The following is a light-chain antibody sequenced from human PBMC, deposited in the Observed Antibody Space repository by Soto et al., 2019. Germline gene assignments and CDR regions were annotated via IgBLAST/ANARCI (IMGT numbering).Light chain of an antibody. CDR3: QSYDSSLTI. CDR1: NSNIGAGYD. J-gene: IGLJ2*01. V-gene: IGLV1-40*01. CDR2: VNT. Sequence: QPVLTQPPSVSGAPGQRVTIPCTGNNSNIGAGYDVHWYQQLPRTAPKLLIYVNTNRPSGVPDRFSGSKSGTSASLAITGLQAEDEADYYCQSYDSSLTIFGGGTKLTVL.